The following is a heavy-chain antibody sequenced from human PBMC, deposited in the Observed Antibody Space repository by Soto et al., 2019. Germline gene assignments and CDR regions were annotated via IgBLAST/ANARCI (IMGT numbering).Heavy chain of an antibody. V-gene: IGHV1-2*02. Sequence: QVQLVQSGAEVKKPGASVKVSCKASGYTFTGYYMHWVRQAPGQGLEWMGWINPNSGGTNYAQKFQGRVTMTRDTSISTAYMELSRLRSDDTAVHYCARGRALRFLEWLSPLYGMDVWGQGTTVTVSS. CDR2: INPNSGGT. J-gene: IGHJ6*02. CDR3: ARGRALRFLEWLSPLYGMDV. CDR1: GYTFTGYY. D-gene: IGHD3-3*01.